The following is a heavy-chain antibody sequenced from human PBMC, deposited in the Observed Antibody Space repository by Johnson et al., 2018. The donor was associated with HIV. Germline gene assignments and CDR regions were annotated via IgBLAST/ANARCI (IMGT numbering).Heavy chain of an antibody. J-gene: IGHJ3*02. D-gene: IGHD5-18*01. CDR1: GFTFNSYA. CDR3: ARVKGYGIPNAFDI. Sequence: LVESGGGVVQSGRSLRLSCAASGFTFNSYAMHWVRQAPGKGLEWVALTSYDGSNKYYADSVKGRFTISRDNAKNSLYLQMNSLRAEDTALYYCARVKGYGIPNAFDIWGQGTMVTVSS. CDR2: TSYDGSNK. V-gene: IGHV3-30*04.